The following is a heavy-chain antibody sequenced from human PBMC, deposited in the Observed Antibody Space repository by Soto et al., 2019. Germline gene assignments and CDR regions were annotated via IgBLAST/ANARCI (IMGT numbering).Heavy chain of an antibody. CDR3: AGYDFWSGEYYYGMDV. Sequence: GGSLRLSCAASGFTFSSYWMHWVRQAPGKGLVWVSRINSDGSSTSYADSVKGRFTISRDNAKNTLYLQMNSLRAEDTAVYYCAGYDFWSGEYYYGMDVWGQGTTVTVSS. CDR2: INSDGSST. CDR1: GFTFSSYW. J-gene: IGHJ6*02. V-gene: IGHV3-74*01. D-gene: IGHD3-3*01.